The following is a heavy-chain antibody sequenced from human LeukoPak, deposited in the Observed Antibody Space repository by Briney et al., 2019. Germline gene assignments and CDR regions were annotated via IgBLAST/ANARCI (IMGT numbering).Heavy chain of an antibody. CDR3: ASRYCSGGSCHFDY. CDR1: GFTSIDYY. J-gene: IGHJ4*02. Sequence: GGSLRLSCAASGFTSIDYYMSWIRKAPGRGRGWVSYLSGSGNTIYYADSVKGRFTISRDNAKNSLYLQMNNLGAEDTAVYFCASRYCSGGSCHFDYWGQGTLVTVSS. D-gene: IGHD2-15*01. V-gene: IGHV3-11*01. CDR2: LSGSGNTI.